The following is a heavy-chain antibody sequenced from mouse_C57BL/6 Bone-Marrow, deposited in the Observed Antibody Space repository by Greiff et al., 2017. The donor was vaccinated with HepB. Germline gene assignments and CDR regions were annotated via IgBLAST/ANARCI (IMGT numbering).Heavy chain of an antibody. D-gene: IGHD1-2*01. CDR3: VRHGGGGWGFDY. CDR1: GFSFNTYA. Sequence: EVKLVESGGGLVQPKGSLKLSCAASGFSFNTYAMNWVRQAPGKGLEWVARIRSKSNNYATYYADSVKDRFTISRDDSESMLYLQMNNLKTEDTARYYCVRHGGGGWGFDYWGQGTTLTVSS. V-gene: IGHV10-1*01. J-gene: IGHJ2*01. CDR2: IRSKSNNYAT.